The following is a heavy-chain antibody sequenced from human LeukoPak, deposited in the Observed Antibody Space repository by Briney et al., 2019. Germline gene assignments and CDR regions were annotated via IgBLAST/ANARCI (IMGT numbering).Heavy chain of an antibody. D-gene: IGHD1-1*01. J-gene: IGHJ3*02. V-gene: IGHV3-23*01. Sequence: GGSLRLSCAASGFTFSSYAMSWVRQAPGKGLEWVSAISSSGGNTYYADSVKGRFIISRDSSKNTLYLQMSSLRVEDTAVFHCAKGRDNDTFPDAFDIWGQGTMVTVSS. CDR2: ISSSGGNT. CDR1: GFTFSSYA. CDR3: AKGRDNDTFPDAFDI.